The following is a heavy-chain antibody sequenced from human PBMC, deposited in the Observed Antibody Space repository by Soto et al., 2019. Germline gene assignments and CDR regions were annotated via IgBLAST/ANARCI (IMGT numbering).Heavy chain of an antibody. CDR1: GFTFSGSA. CDR3: TRVRDYYDSSGYYYTHFDY. CDR2: IRSKANSYAT. V-gene: IGHV3-73*01. Sequence: GGSLRLSCAASGFTFSGSAMHWVRQASGKGLEWVGRIRSKANSYATAYAASVKGRFTISRDDSKNTAYLQMNSLKTEDTAVYYCTRVRDYYDSSGYYYTHFDYWGQGTLVTVSS. D-gene: IGHD3-22*01. J-gene: IGHJ4*02.